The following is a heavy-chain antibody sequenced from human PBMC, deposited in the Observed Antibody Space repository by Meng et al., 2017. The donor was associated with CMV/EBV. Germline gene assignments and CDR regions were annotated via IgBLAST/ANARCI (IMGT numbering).Heavy chain of an antibody. V-gene: IGHV4-39*07. CDR3: ARDGSGYRGRYYYYGMDV. CDR2: IYYSGST. CDR1: GGSISSSSYY. Sequence: GSLRLSCTVSGGSISSSSYYWGWIRQPPGKGLEWIGSIYYSGSTYYNPSLKSRVTISVDTSQNQFSLKLSSVTAADTAVYYCARDGSGYRGRYYYYGMDVWGQGTTVTVSS. J-gene: IGHJ6*02. D-gene: IGHD3-22*01.